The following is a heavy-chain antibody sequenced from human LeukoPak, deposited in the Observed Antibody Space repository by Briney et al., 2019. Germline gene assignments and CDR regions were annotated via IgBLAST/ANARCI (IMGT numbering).Heavy chain of an antibody. CDR3: AREGRDGYNSLDY. V-gene: IGHV3-21*01. CDR1: GFTFSSYS. J-gene: IGHJ4*02. CDR2: ISSSSSYI. Sequence: PGGSLRLPCAASGFTFSSYSMNWVRQAPGKGLEWVSSISSSSSYIYYADSVKGRFTISRDNAKNSLYLQMNSLRAEDTAVYYCAREGRDGYNSLDYWGQGTLVTVSS. D-gene: IGHD5-24*01.